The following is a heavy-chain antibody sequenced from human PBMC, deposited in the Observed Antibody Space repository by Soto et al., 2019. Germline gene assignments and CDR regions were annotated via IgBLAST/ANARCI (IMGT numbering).Heavy chain of an antibody. D-gene: IGHD6-13*01. CDR3: TRGLRSRAAAAGPYYYYYGMDV. Sequence: TGGSLRLSCTASGFTFGDYAMSWVRQAPGKGLEWVGFIRSKAYGGTTEYAASVKGRFTISRDDSKSIAYLQMNSLKTEDTAVYYCTRGLRSRAAAAGPYYYYYGMDVWGQGTTVTVSS. CDR2: IRSKAYGGTT. J-gene: IGHJ6*02. CDR1: GFTFGDYA. V-gene: IGHV3-49*04.